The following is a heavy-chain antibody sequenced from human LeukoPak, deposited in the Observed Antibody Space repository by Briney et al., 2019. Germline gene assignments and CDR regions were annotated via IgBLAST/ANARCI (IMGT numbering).Heavy chain of an antibody. CDR3: ARERMDYSNSGNFYDYFDY. D-gene: IGHD3-10*01. Sequence: SETLSLTCTVSGTSISDNYWSWIRQHPGEGLEWIGSIYYSGTTSYNPSLESRLTMSVDTSNQFSLKLTSVTAADTAVYYCARERMDYSNSGNFYDYFDYWGQGALVTVSS. CDR1: GTSISDNY. J-gene: IGHJ4*02. V-gene: IGHV4-59*06. CDR2: IYYSGTT.